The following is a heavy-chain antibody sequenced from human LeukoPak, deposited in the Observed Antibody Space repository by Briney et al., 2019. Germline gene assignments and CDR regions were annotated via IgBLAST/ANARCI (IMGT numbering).Heavy chain of an antibody. D-gene: IGHD6-19*01. CDR2: INHSGST. CDR1: GGSISSYY. Sequence: PSETLSLTCTVSGGSISSYYWSWIRQPPGKGLEWIGEINHSGSTNYNPSLKSRVTISVDTSKNQFSLKLSSVTAADTAVYYCARVRLAVDYWGQGTLVTVSS. J-gene: IGHJ4*02. V-gene: IGHV4-34*01. CDR3: ARVRLAVDY.